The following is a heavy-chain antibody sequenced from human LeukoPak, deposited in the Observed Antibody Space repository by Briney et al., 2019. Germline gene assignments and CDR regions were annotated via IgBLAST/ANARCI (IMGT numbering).Heavy chain of an antibody. CDR2: ISGSGGST. D-gene: IGHD6-19*01. J-gene: IGHJ4*02. V-gene: IGHV3-23*01. CDR1: GFTFSSYA. Sequence: GGSLRLSCAASGFTFSSYAMSWVRRAPGKGLEWVSGISGSGGSTYYADSVKGRFTISRDNSKNTVYVQMNSLRADDTAVYYCAKGHSSGWLYYFDSWGQGTLVTVSS. CDR3: AKGHSSGWLYYFDS.